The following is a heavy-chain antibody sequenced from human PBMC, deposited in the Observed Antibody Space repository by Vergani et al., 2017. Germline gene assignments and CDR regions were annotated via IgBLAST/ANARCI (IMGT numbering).Heavy chain of an antibody. Sequence: VQLLESGGDLVQPGGSLRLSCAASGFTFSCCDMHWVRRAPGKGLEWVTFIRYDGSNKDYADSVKGRFTISRDNSKNTLYLQMNSLRAEDTAVYYCAKDSGTMVRGFFDYWGQGTLVTVSS. J-gene: IGHJ4*02. CDR3: AKDSGTMVRGFFDY. CDR1: GFTFSCCD. D-gene: IGHD3-10*01. V-gene: IGHV3-30*02. CDR2: IRYDGSNK.